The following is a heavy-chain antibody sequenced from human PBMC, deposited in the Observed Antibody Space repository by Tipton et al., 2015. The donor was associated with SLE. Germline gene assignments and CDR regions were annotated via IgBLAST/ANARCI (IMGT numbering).Heavy chain of an antibody. CDR2: IYTSGST. J-gene: IGHJ6*02. CDR1: GGSISSHY. V-gene: IGHV4-4*09. CDR3: AREPPYYYYGMDV. Sequence: TLSLTCTVSGGSISSHYWSWIRQPAGKGLEWIGYIYTSGSTNYNPSLKSRVTISVDTSKNQFSLKLSSVTAADTAVYYCAREPPYYYYGMDVWGQGTTVTVSS.